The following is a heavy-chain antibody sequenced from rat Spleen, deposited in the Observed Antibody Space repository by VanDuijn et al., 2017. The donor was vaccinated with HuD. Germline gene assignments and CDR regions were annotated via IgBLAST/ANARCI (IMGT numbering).Heavy chain of an antibody. V-gene: IGHV5S14*01. Sequence: EVQLGESGGGLVQPGRSLKLSCAASGFTFSDHGIAWVRQTPTKGLEWVASINTGGGNPYYRDSVKGRFTISRDNAKNTQYLQMDSLRSEDTATYYCARRGYRYNYFDYWGQGVMVTVSS. D-gene: IGHD1-5*01. CDR3: ARRGYRYNYFDY. CDR2: INTGGGNP. CDR1: GFTFSDHG. J-gene: IGHJ2*01.